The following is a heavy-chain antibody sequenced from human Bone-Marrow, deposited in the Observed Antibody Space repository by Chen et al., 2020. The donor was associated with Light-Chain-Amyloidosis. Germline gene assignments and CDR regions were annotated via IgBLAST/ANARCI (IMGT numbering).Heavy chain of an antibody. D-gene: IGHD3-10*01. CDR1: GFSLSTSGVG. V-gene: IGHV2-5*02. CDR3: AHRLKVQGVIGFDY. J-gene: IGHJ4*02. Sequence: QITLKESGPTLVKPTQTLTLTCTFSGFSLSTSGVGVGWIRQPPGKALEWLALIYWDDDKRYSPSLKSRLTITEDTSKNQVVLIMTNMDPVYTATYYCAHRLKVQGVIGFDYWGQGTLVTVSS. CDR2: IYWDDDK.